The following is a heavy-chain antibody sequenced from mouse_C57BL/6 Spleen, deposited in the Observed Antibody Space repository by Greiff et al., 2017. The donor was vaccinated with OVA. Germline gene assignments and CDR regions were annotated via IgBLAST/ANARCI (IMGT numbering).Heavy chain of an antibody. J-gene: IGHJ4*01. V-gene: IGHV5-17*01. Sequence: VQLKESGGSLVKPGGSLKLSCAASGFTFSDYGMHWVRQAPEKGLEWVAYISSGSSTIYYADTVKGRFTISRDNAKNTLFLQMTSLRSEDTAMYYCARHLYYYAMDYWGQGTSVTVSS. CDR3: ARHLYYYAMDY. CDR2: ISSGSSTI. CDR1: GFTFSDYG.